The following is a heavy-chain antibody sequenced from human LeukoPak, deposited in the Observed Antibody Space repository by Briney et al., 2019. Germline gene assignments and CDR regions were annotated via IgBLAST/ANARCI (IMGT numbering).Heavy chain of an antibody. Sequence: GGSLRLSCAASGFTFSSYSMNWVRQAPGKGLEWVSSISSSSSYIYYADSVKGRFTISRDNAKNSLYLQMNSLRAEDTAVYYCARIAAAGTKDAFDIWGQGTMVTVSS. D-gene: IGHD6-13*01. J-gene: IGHJ3*02. V-gene: IGHV3-21*01. CDR2: ISSSSSYI. CDR3: ARIAAAGTKDAFDI. CDR1: GFTFSSYS.